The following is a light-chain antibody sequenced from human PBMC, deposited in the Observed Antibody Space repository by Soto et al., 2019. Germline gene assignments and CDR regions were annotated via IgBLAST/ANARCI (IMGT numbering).Light chain of an antibody. CDR1: QSVSTW. J-gene: IGKJ1*01. Sequence: DLQMTQSPSTLSASIGDRVTITCRASQSVSTWLAWYQQKPGKAPKLLIYRASTLESGVPSRFSGSGSGTEFTLTISSLQPDDFATYYCQQYNRYSTFGQGTKVEI. CDR2: RAS. CDR3: QQYNRYST. V-gene: IGKV1-5*03.